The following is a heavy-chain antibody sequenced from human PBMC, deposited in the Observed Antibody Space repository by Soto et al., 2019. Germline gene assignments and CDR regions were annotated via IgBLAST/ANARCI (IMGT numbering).Heavy chain of an antibody. J-gene: IGHJ4*02. D-gene: IGHD5-12*01. V-gene: IGHV1-18*01. CDR1: GYTFTNYG. Sequence: QVQLVQSGAEVKKPGASVKVSCKASGYTFTNYGIHWVRQAPGQGLEWVGWISAYNANKNYAQKLHRRVTMTTDTYTNPAYMELRSLRSDDTAVYYCPRDSTWPYWGQGTLVSVSS. CDR3: PRDSTWPY. CDR2: ISAYNANK.